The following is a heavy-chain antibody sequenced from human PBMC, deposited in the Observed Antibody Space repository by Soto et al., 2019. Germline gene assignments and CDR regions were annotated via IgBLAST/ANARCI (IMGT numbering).Heavy chain of an antibody. Sequence: QARLVESGGGLVEPGGSLRLSCTASGFTFGDFYMMWFRQAPGRGLEWISYITKTGTTIYHADPVKGRFSVSRDNARSSLYLQMNSLRAEDTAVSYCARPNWNARGGVYNLWGQGTLVTVSS. D-gene: IGHD3-16*01. CDR2: ITKTGTTI. CDR3: ARPNWNARGGVYNL. CDR1: GFTFGDFY. J-gene: IGHJ4*02. V-gene: IGHV3-11*01.